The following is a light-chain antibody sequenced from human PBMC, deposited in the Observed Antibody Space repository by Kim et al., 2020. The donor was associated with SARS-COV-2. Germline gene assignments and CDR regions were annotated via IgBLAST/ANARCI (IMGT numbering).Light chain of an antibody. V-gene: IGKV4-1*01. J-gene: IGKJ2*01. CDR2: GAS. CDR3: QQYYTAPLT. Sequence: TATINCKSSQSVLYSSNNKDYLAWYQQKPGQPPKLLMYGASTRATGVPDRFSGSGSGTDFTLTISSLQAEDVAVYYCQQYYTAPLTFGQGTKLEI. CDR1: QSVLYSSNNKDY.